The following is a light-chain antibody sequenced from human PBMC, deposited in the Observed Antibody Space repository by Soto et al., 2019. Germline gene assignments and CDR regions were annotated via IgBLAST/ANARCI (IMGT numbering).Light chain of an antibody. CDR1: SSDIGGYNY. V-gene: IGLV2-14*01. CDR2: EVS. Sequence: HSALTQPASVSGSPGQSITISCTGTSSDIGGYNYVSWYQQHPGKAPKLMIYEVSDRPSGVSNRFSGSKSGNTASLTISGLQAEDEADYYCSSYTTSSTRVVFGGGTKLTVL. J-gene: IGLJ2*01. CDR3: SSYTTSSTRVV.